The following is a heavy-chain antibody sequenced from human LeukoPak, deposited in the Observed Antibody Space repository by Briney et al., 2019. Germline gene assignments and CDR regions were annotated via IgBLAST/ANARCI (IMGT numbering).Heavy chain of an antibody. V-gene: IGHV5-51*01. CDR3: ARREDGHKYVGADY. CDR1: GYNFTNYW. D-gene: IGHD5-24*01. J-gene: IGHJ4*02. CDR2: IYPGDSDT. Sequence: RGESLKISCKGSGYNFTNYWIAWVRQMPGKGREWMGIIYPGDSDTTYSPSFQGQVTISADKSISTAYLQWSSLKASDTAMYYCARREDGHKYVGADYWGQGTLVTVSS.